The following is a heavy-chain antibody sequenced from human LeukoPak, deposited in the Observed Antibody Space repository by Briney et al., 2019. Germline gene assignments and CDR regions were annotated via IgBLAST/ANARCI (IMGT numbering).Heavy chain of an antibody. CDR2: ISSGGSTI. V-gene: IGHV3-11*04. D-gene: IGHD3-22*01. CDR1: GFIFSDYY. J-gene: IGHJ4*02. CDR3: ARDIYYYDSSGYYFPGGSDY. Sequence: GGSLRLSCAASGFIFSDYYMSWIRQAPGKGLEWVSYISSGGSTIYYADSVKGRFTISRDNAKNSLYLQMNSLRAEDTAVYYCARDIYYYDSSGYYFPGGSDYWGQGTLVTVSS.